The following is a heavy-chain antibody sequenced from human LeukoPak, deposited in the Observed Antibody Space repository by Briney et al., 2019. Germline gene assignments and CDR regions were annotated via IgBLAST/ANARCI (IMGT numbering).Heavy chain of an antibody. CDR3: AKVGPKITYYYDSSGGNFDY. D-gene: IGHD3-22*01. CDR2: ISGGSVST. CDR1: GFTFSSYA. Sequence: GGSLRLSCAASGFTFSSYAMSWVRQAPGKGLEWVSAISGGSVSTYYADSVKGRFTISRDNSKNTLYLQMNSLRAEDTAVYYCAKVGPKITYYYDSSGGNFDYWGQGTLVTVSS. J-gene: IGHJ4*02. V-gene: IGHV3-23*01.